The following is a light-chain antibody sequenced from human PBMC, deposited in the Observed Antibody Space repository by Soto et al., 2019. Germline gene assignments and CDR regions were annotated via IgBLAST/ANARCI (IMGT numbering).Light chain of an antibody. CDR3: QQYGSSPPYT. J-gene: IGKJ2*01. CDR2: GAS. V-gene: IGKV3-15*01. CDR1: QSVSSH. Sequence: VLTQSPATLSVSPGESATLSCRASQSVSSHLAWYQQKPGQAPRLLIYGASTRATGSPARFSGSGSGTEFTLTISRLEPEDFAVYYCQQYGSSPPYTFGQGTKLEIK.